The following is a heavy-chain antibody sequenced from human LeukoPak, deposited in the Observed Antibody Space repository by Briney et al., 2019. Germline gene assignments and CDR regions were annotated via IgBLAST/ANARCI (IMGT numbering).Heavy chain of an antibody. V-gene: IGHV4-38-2*01. J-gene: IGHJ4*02. CDR3: ARAAGEVDDFWSGYYTGFDY. Sequence: PSETLSLTCAVSGYSISSGYYWGWIRQPPGKGLEWIGSIYHSGSTYYNPSLKSRVTISVDTSKNQFSLKLSSVTAADTAVYYCARAAGEVDDFWSGYYTGFDYWGQGTLVTVSS. CDR2: IYHSGST. D-gene: IGHD3-3*01. CDR1: GYSISSGYY.